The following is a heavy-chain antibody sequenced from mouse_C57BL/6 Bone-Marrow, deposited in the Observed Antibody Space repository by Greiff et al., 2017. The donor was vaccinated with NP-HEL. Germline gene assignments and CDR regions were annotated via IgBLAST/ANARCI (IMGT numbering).Heavy chain of an antibody. J-gene: IGHJ1*03. CDR2: INPYNGGT. CDR1: GYTFTDYY. CDR3: ARSAPITTVVYWYFDV. D-gene: IGHD1-1*01. V-gene: IGHV1-19*01. Sequence: EVQLKESGPVLVKPGASVKMSCKASGYTFTDYYMNWVKQSHGKSLEWIGVINPYNGGTSYNQKFKGKATLTVDKSSSTAYMELNSLTSEDSAVYYCARSAPITTVVYWYFDVWGTGTTVTVSS.